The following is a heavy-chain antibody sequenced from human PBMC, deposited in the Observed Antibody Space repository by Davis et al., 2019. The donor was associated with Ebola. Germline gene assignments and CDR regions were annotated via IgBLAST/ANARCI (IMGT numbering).Heavy chain of an antibody. D-gene: IGHD1-26*01. CDR1: GFVFSSYV. CDR3: VKDTSNIWFDI. CDR2: FGTSAET. J-gene: IGHJ3*02. V-gene: IGHV3-23*01. Sequence: GESLKISCAASGFVFSSYVMSWVRQAPGKGLGWVSTFGTSAETYYADSVKGRFTISRDNSKNTLYLQMNGLRVEDTAIYFCVKDTSNIWFDIWGQGTMVTVSS.